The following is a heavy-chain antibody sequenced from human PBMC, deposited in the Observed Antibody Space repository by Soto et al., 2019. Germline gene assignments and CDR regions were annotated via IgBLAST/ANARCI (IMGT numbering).Heavy chain of an antibody. D-gene: IGHD5-12*01. V-gene: IGHV1-69*08. CDR2: IIPIFGTT. Sequence: QVHLVQSGAEVKKPGSSVNVSCKASGGTFSNYAITWVRQAPGQGLEWVGRIIPIFGTTNGAQKFQGRVTITADKSTTTAYMELSGLRSDDTAVYYCAKDGGADGYFGNWLDPWGQGTLVTVSS. CDR3: AKDGGADGYFGNWLDP. J-gene: IGHJ5*02. CDR1: GGTFSNYA.